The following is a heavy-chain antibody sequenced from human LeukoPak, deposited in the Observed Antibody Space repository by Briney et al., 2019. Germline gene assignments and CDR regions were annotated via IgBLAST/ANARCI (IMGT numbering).Heavy chain of an antibody. CDR1: GLTFSSYS. CDR2: ISSSSSYI. Sequence: GGSLRLSCAASGLTFSSYSMNWVRQAPGKGLEWVSSISSSSSYIYYADSMKGRFTISTDNAKTSLYLQMSSLRAEDTAIYYCVRETVSVITDFDYWGQGTLVTVSS. D-gene: IGHD3-16*02. V-gene: IGHV3-21*01. J-gene: IGHJ4*02. CDR3: VRETVSVITDFDY.